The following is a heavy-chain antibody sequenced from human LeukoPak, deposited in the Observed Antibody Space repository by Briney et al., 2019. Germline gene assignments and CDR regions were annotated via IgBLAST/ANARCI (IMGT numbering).Heavy chain of an antibody. CDR2: IYYSGST. CDR1: GGSISSYY. J-gene: IGHJ4*02. D-gene: IGHD3-9*01. Sequence: KSSETLSLTCTVSGGSISSYYRSWIRQPPGKGLEWIGYIYYSGSTNYNPSLKSRVPISVDTSKNQFSLKLSSVTAADTAVYYCARGTRYFDGDLYHFDYWGQGTLVTVSS. V-gene: IGHV4-59*08. CDR3: ARGTRYFDGDLYHFDY.